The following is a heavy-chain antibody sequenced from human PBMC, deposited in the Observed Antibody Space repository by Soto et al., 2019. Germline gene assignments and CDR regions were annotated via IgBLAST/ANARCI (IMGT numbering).Heavy chain of an antibody. D-gene: IGHD2-15*01. CDR2: IYPGDSDT. CDR1: GYSFTSYW. CDR3: ARLKGAAPSRDSTWFDP. J-gene: IGHJ5*02. V-gene: IGHV5-51*01. Sequence: GEALKISGKGSGYSFTSYWIGWVRQMPGKGLEWMGIIYPGDSDTRYSPSFQGQVTISADKSISTAYLQWSSLKASDTAMYYCARLKGAAPSRDSTWFDPWGQGTLVTVSS.